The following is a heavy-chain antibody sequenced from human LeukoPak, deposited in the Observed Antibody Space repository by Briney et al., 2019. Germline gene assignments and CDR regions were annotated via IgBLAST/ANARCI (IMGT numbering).Heavy chain of an antibody. D-gene: IGHD1-26*01. V-gene: IGHV4-30-4*01. CDR1: GGSISSGDSY. J-gene: IGHJ4*02. Sequence: PSETLSLTCTVSGGSISSGDSYWSWIRQPPGKGLEWIGYIYYSGSTYYNPSLKSRVTISVDTSKNQFSLKLSSVTAADTAVYYCARAQWELPFDYWGQGTLVTVSS. CDR3: ARAQWELPFDY. CDR2: IYYSGST.